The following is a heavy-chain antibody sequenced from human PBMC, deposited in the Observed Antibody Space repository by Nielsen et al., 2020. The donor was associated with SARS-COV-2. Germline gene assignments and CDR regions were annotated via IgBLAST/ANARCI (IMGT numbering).Heavy chain of an antibody. Sequence: GGSLRLSCAATGFTFSGKWMHWVRQAPGKGLLWVSRINSDGSSTAYADSVKGRFTISRDNAKNTLYLQMNSLRAEDTAVYYCARDWWQQLNPFGMDVWGQGTTVTVSS. CDR3: ARDWWQQLNPFGMDV. CDR2: INSDGSST. J-gene: IGHJ6*02. CDR1: GFTFSGKW. D-gene: IGHD6-13*01. V-gene: IGHV3-74*01.